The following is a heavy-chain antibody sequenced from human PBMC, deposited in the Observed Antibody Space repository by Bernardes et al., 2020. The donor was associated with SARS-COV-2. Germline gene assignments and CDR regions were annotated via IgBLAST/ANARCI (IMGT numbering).Heavy chain of an antibody. V-gene: IGHV3-21*06. Sequence: GSLRLSCAASGFTFSSYAMNWVRHAPGQGLEWVSCPRNMNTYTYYAETVKGRVTISRDNAKSSLCLQMNRLRPEDTAVYYCVRDLVRDYGDSVGGHFDYWGQGILVTVSS. CDR2: PRNMNTYT. J-gene: IGHJ4*02. CDR3: VRDLVRDYGDSVGGHFDY. D-gene: IGHD4-17*01. CDR1: GFTFSSYA.